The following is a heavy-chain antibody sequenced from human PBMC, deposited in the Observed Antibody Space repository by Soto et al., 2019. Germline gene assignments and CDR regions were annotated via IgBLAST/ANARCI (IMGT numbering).Heavy chain of an antibody. V-gene: IGHV1-18*01. D-gene: IGHD6-19*01. CDR2: ISAYSGRT. Sequence: QVPLVQSGGEVKQPGASVKVSCKASTDTFTRFGISWVRQAPGKGPEWVGRISAYSGRTKYAQKFQDRVTMTIDTPTTTGYMELRGLTSDDTAVFFCALDSSGSTADYYYYYGMDVWGQGTTVTVSS. J-gene: IGHJ6*02. CDR3: ALDSSGSTADYYYYYGMDV. CDR1: TDTFTRFG.